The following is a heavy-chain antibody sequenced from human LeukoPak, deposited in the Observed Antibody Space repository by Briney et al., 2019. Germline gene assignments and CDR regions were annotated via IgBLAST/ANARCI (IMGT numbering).Heavy chain of an antibody. J-gene: IGHJ4*02. V-gene: IGHV1-2*02. CDR3: ARANFLYCSSTTCLFDY. D-gene: IGHD2-2*01. CDR2: INPNDGDT. CDR1: GYTFTDYY. Sequence: ASVKLSCKASGYTFTDYYMHWVRQAPGQGFEWMGWINPNDGDTNYAQKFQGRVTTTRDTSISTAHMEVSRLRSDDTAVYYCARANFLYCSSTTCLFDYWGQGTLVTASS.